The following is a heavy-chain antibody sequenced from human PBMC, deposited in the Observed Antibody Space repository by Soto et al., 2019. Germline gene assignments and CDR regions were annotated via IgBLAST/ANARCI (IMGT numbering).Heavy chain of an antibody. CDR1: GGSVTSRNW. Sequence: QVQLQESGPGLVQPAGTLSLTCTVSGGSVTSRNWWIWVRQPPGKGLEWIGAIHHSGTTDYNPSLKSRATISVDKSKNHFSLRLTYVTAADTALYYCARQELELDWFDPWGQGTLVSVSS. D-gene: IGHD1-7*01. V-gene: IGHV4-4*02. J-gene: IGHJ5*02. CDR3: ARQELELDWFDP. CDR2: IHHSGTT.